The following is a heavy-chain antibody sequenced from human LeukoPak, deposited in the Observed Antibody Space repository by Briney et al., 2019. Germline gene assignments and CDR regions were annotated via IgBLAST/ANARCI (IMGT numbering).Heavy chain of an antibody. D-gene: IGHD2/OR15-2a*01. CDR3: ARDESEYDAFDI. Sequence: PSGTLSLTCTVSGGSISSGDYYWSWIRQPPGKGLEWIGYIYYSGSTYYNPSLKSRVTISVDTSKNQFSLKLSSVTAADTAVYYCARDESEYDAFDIWGQGTMVTVSS. CDR2: IYYSGST. V-gene: IGHV4-30-4*01. J-gene: IGHJ3*02. CDR1: GGSISSGDYY.